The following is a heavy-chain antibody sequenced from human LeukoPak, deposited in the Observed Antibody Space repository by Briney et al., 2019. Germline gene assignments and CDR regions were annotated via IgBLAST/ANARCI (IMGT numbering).Heavy chain of an antibody. D-gene: IGHD4-17*01. CDR1: GGTFSSYA. V-gene: IGHV1-69*04. J-gene: IGHJ6*02. CDR2: IIPILGIA. CDR3: ARDRAPYGDYVHYYYGMDV. Sequence: SVKVSCKASGGTFSSYAISWVRQAPGQGLAWMGRIIPILGIANYAQKFQGRVTITADKSTSTAYMELSSLRSEDTAVYYCARDRAPYGDYVHYYYGMDVWGQGTTVTVSS.